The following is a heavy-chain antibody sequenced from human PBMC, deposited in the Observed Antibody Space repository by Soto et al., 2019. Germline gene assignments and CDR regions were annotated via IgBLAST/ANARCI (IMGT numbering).Heavy chain of an antibody. V-gene: IGHV1-2*02. CDR1: GYTFTGYY. Sequence: VASVKVSCKASGYTFTGYYMHWVRQAPGQGLEWMGWINPNSGGTNYAQKFQGRVTMTRDTSISTAYMELSRLRSDDTAVYYCARAPALDSGGHFDYWGQGTLVTVSS. CDR3: ARAPALDSGGHFDY. CDR2: INPNSGGT. D-gene: IGHD2-15*01. J-gene: IGHJ4*02.